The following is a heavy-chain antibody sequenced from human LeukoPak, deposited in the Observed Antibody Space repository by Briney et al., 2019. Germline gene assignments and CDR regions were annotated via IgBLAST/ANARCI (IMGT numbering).Heavy chain of an antibody. CDR1: GGAFNSYT. J-gene: IGHJ4*02. D-gene: IGHD1-20*01. V-gene: IGHV7-4-1*02. CDR2: INTNTGNP. Sequence: GASVKVSCKASGGAFNSYTFNWVRQAPGQGLEWMGWINTNTGNPTYAQGFTGRFVFSLDTSVSTAYLQISSLKAEDTAVYYCARSPDNWNDGRHDYWGQGTLVTVSS. CDR3: ARSPDNWNDGRHDY.